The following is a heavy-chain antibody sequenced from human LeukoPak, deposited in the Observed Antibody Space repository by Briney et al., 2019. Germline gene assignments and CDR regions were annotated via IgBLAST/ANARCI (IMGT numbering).Heavy chain of an antibody. CDR2: ISGSGGST. V-gene: IGHV3-23*01. CDR3: AKPSSSWGYYFDY. J-gene: IGHJ4*02. D-gene: IGHD6-13*01. CDR1: GFTFSSYA. Sequence: GGSLRLPCAASGFTFSSYAMSWVRQAPGKGLEWVSAISGSGGSTYYADSVKGRFTISRDNSKNTLYLQMNSLRAEDTAVYYCAKPSSSWGYYFDYWGQGTLVTVSS.